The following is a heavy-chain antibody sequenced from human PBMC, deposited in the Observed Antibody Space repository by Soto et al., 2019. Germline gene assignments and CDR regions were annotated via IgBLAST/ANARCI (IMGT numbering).Heavy chain of an antibody. CDR1: GFTFSRFA. D-gene: IGHD2-15*01. V-gene: IGHV3-23*01. J-gene: IGHJ4*02. Sequence: GGSLRLCYAGSGFTFSRFAMILFRHAPGKGLEWVSAISTSGATTYYADSVKGRFTISRDNSKNTLYLRMNTLTADDTAVYYCAKDPMVRDCSGGTCYFDYWGQGTLATVSS. CDR3: AKDPMVRDCSGGTCYFDY. CDR2: ISTSGATT.